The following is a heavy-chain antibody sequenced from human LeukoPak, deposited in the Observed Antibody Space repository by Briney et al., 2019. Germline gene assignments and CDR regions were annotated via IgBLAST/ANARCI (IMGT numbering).Heavy chain of an antibody. J-gene: IGHJ4*02. V-gene: IGHV4-39*01. CDR3: ARDKPYDSSGMAY. CDR2: IYYSGST. Sequence: SETLSLTCTVSGGSISSSSYYWGWIRQPPGKGLEWIGSIYYSGSTYYNPSPKSRVTISVETSKHQFSLKLSSVTAADTAVYYCARDKPYDSSGMAYWGQGTLVTVSS. CDR1: GGSISSSSYY. D-gene: IGHD3-22*01.